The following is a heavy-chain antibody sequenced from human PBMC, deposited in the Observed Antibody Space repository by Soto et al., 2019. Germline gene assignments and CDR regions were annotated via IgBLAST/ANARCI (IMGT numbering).Heavy chain of an antibody. CDR3: AAYSHKGY. D-gene: IGHD3-16*01. Sequence: EEQLVESGGDLVQPGGSLRLSCAASGFTVSNNYMSWVRQAPGKGLEWVSLIYSGGSTYYADSVKGRFTISRDSSKNRLYFQMTSLSAEDTAMYYCAAYSHKGYWGQGTLVTVSS. V-gene: IGHV3-66*01. CDR1: GFTVSNNY. CDR2: IYSGGST. J-gene: IGHJ4*02.